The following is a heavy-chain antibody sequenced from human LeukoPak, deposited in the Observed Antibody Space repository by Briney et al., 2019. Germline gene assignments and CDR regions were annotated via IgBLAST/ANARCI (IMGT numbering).Heavy chain of an antibody. D-gene: IGHD2-2*01. CDR2: ISYDGSNK. V-gene: IGHV3-30*03. Sequence: GRSLRLSCAASGFTFSSCGMHWVRQAPGKGLEWVAVISYDGSNKYYADSVKGRFTISRDNAKNSLYLQMNSLRAEDTAVYYCARGCSSTSCYQDYWGQGTLVTVSS. J-gene: IGHJ4*02. CDR1: GFTFSSCG. CDR3: ARGCSSTSCYQDY.